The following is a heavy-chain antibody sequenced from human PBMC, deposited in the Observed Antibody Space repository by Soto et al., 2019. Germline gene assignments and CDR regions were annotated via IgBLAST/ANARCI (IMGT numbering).Heavy chain of an antibody. CDR2: ASHTGGT. Sequence: QVQVQQWGAGLLKFSETLSLTCAVNGGSFSGWHWNWIRQPPGKGLEWIGEASHTGGTNYNPSRESRVTIAVDRSRNQLSLKLTSVSAADTAVYYCARSRNLDVWGPGTTVIGSS. D-gene: IGHD1-1*01. V-gene: IGHV4-34*01. J-gene: IGHJ6*02. CDR3: ARSRNLDV. CDR1: GGSFSGWH.